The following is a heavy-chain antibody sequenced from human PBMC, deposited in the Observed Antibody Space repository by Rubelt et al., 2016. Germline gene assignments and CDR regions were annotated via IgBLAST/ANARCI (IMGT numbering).Heavy chain of an antibody. CDR1: GGSISSSSYY. J-gene: IGHJ4*02. Sequence: QLQLQESGPGLVKPSETLSLTCTVSGGSISSSSYYWGWIRQPPGKGLEWIGSIYYSGTTYYNPSLKSRVPISVDTSKNQFSLKLRPWTAADTAVYYWVREDYGGKSGDCDFWGQGTLVSVSS. V-gene: IGHV4-39*07. D-gene: IGHD4-23*01. CDR2: IYYSGTT. CDR3: VREDYGGKSGDCDF.